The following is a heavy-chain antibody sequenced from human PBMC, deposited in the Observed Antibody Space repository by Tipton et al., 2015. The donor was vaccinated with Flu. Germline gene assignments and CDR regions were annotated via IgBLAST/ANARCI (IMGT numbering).Heavy chain of an antibody. CDR2: VYYRGKT. Sequence: GLVKPSETLSLTCSVSGASINDYSWNWIRQAPGKGLEWIGHVYYRGKTNQNPSLKNRISMSVDTAKNQFSLKMTSVTAADTAVYYCARGGELLRHQDYLLPSEDDLGWFDPWGQGTRVTVSS. J-gene: IGHJ5*02. D-gene: IGHD3-10*01. CDR3: ARGGELLRHQDYLLPSEDDLGWFDP. CDR1: GASINDYS. V-gene: IGHV4-59*01.